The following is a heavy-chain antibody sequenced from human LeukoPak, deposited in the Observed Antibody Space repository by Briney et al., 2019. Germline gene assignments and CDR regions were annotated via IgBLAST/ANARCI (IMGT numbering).Heavy chain of an antibody. Sequence: SETLSLTCTVSGGSISSSSYYWGWIRQPPGKGLEWIGSIYYSGSTYYNPSLKSRVTISVDTSKNQFSLKLSSVTAADTAVYYCARGPFRAYYYDSSGYYPPWFDPWGQGTLVTVSS. D-gene: IGHD3-22*01. J-gene: IGHJ5*02. CDR2: IYYSGST. V-gene: IGHV4-39*07. CDR1: GGSISSSSYY. CDR3: ARGPFRAYYYDSSGYYPPWFDP.